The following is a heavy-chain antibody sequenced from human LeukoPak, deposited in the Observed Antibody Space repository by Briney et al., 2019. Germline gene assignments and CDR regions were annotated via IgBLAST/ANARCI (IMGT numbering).Heavy chain of an antibody. J-gene: IGHJ6*03. CDR3: ARHSSFLERARGPYPIVQGYYCYMDV. Sequence: GESLKISCKGSGYSFTNYWIGWVRQMPGKGLEWMGIIYPGDSDTRYSPSFQGQVTISADKSISTAYLQWTSLKASDTAMYYCARHSSFLERARGPYPIVQGYYCYMDVWGKGTTVTVSS. D-gene: IGHD1-1*01. V-gene: IGHV5-51*01. CDR1: GYSFTNYW. CDR2: IYPGDSDT.